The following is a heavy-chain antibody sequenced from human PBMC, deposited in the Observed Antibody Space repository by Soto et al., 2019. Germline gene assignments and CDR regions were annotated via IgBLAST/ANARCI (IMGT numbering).Heavy chain of an antibody. Sequence: PGGSLRLSCAASGFTFSSYAMHWVRQAPGKGLEWVAVISYDGSNKYYADSVKGRFTISRDNSKNTLYLQMNSLRAEDTAVYYCARDHGHTYYDILTGYYNYGMDVWGQGTTVTGS. D-gene: IGHD3-9*01. CDR3: ARDHGHTYYDILTGYYNYGMDV. V-gene: IGHV3-30*04. CDR1: GFTFSSYA. CDR2: ISYDGSNK. J-gene: IGHJ6*02.